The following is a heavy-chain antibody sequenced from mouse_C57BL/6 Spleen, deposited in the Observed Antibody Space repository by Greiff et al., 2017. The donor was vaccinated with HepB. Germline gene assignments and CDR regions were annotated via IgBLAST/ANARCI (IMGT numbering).Heavy chain of an antibody. CDR2: IDPSDSYT. CDR3: ARDYGNYDWYFDV. D-gene: IGHD2-1*01. CDR1: GYTFTSYW. J-gene: IGHJ1*03. V-gene: IGHV1-69*01. Sequence: QVQLQQPGAELVMPGASVKLSCKASGYTFTSYWMHWVKQRPGQGLEWIGEIDPSDSYTNYNQKFKGKSTLTVDKSSSTAYMQLSSLTSEDSAVYYCARDYGNYDWYFDVWGTGTTVTVSS.